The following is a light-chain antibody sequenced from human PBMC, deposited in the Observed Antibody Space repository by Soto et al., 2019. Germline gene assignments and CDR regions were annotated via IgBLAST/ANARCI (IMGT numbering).Light chain of an antibody. V-gene: IGKV3-11*01. CDR3: QQRSNWPPT. CDR1: QSLSSY. CDR2: DTS. Sequence: EIVLTQSPATLSLSPGERATLSCRASQSLSSYLAWYQQKPGQAPRLLIYDTSTRDTGIPARFSGSGSGTDFTLTISSLEPEDFAVYYCQQRSNWPPTFGQGTKVEIK. J-gene: IGKJ1*01.